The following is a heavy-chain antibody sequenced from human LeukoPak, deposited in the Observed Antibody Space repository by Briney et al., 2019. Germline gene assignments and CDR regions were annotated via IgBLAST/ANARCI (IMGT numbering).Heavy chain of an antibody. J-gene: IGHJ6*03. CDR3: AKVAVAGIYFYYYMDV. Sequence: GGSLRLSCATSGFTFSSNGMSWVRQAPGKGLEWVAYIKREGGDRYYVDSVKGRFTISRDNTKNSLYLQMNSLRAEDTAVYYCAKVAVAGIYFYYYMDVWGKGTTVTVSS. CDR1: GFTFSSNG. V-gene: IGHV3-7*01. D-gene: IGHD6-13*01. CDR2: IKREGGDR.